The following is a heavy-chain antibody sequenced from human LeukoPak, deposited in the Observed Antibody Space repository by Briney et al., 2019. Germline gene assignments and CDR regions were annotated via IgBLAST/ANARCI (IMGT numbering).Heavy chain of an antibody. V-gene: IGHV1-2*02. D-gene: IGHD6-25*01. CDR1: GYNFAHD. CDR3: VVSIQAAAIPAFDS. J-gene: IGHJ4*02. CDR2: INPKNGGT. Sequence: ASVKVSCKASGYNFAHDIHWVRQAPGQGHEFMGWINPKNGGTKYAQNFQGRVTMTRDTSISTVYMELSSLGSDDTAVYYCVVSIQAAAIPAFDSWGQGTLVTVSS.